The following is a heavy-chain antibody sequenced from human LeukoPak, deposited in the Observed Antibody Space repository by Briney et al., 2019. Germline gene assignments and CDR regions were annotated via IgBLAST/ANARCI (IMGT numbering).Heavy chain of an antibody. CDR3: ARARRGVEMATIFDF. CDR1: GYTFSTYA. CDR2: INAGNANT. J-gene: IGHJ4*02. V-gene: IGHV1-3*01. D-gene: IGHD5-24*01. Sequence: GASVKVSCKASGYTFSTYAIHWVRQAPGQRPEWMGWINAGNANTKYLEKFQGRITITRDTSASTGYMELSSLKSEDTAVYYCARARRGVEMATIFDFWGQGTVVTVSS.